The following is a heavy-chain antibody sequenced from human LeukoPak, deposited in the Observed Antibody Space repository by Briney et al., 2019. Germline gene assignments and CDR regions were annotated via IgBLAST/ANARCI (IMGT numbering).Heavy chain of an antibody. D-gene: IGHD3-9*01. CDR3: ARLTRYAGDP. CDR2: ISSSSTI. CDR1: GFTFSSYT. V-gene: IGHV3-48*04. J-gene: IGHJ5*02. Sequence: QPGGSLRLSCAASGFTFSSYTMNWVRQAPGKGLEWVSYISSSSTIYYADSVKGRFTVSRDNAKNSLYLQMNSLRAEDTAVYYCARLTRYAGDPWGQGTLVIVSS.